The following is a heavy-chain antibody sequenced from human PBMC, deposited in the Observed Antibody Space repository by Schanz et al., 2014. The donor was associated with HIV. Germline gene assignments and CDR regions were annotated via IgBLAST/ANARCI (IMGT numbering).Heavy chain of an antibody. CDR1: GFTFSNFA. J-gene: IGHJ6*02. D-gene: IGHD3-22*01. Sequence: EVQLLESGGGSVQPGGSLRLSCAASGFTFSNFAMSWVRQAPGKGLDWVSTISGSDGDTYYADSVKGRFNISRDNSRNSLYLQMNRLRAEDTAVYYCAKDRNYYDSRYRGKGNYYYYYGMDVWGQGTAVTVSS. V-gene: IGHV3-23*01. CDR3: AKDRNYYDSRYRGKGNYYYYYGMDV. CDR2: ISGSDGDT.